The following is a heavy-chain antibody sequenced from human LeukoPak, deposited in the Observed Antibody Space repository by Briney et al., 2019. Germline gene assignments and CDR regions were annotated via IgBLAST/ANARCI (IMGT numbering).Heavy chain of an antibody. CDR1: GYTFTDYG. CDR3: ARDGYCSSTSCYPV. CDR2: ISAYNSDT. D-gene: IGHD2-2*03. Sequence: GASVKVSCKASGYTFTDYGISWVRQAPGQGLERMGWISAYNSDTNYAQKLQGRVTMTTDTSTTTAYMELRSLRSDDTAVYYCARDGYCSSTSCYPVWGQGTLVTVSS. V-gene: IGHV1-18*01. J-gene: IGHJ4*02.